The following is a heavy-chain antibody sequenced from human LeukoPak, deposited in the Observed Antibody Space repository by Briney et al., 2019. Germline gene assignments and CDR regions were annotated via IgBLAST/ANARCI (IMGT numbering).Heavy chain of an antibody. Sequence: PGGSLRLSCAASGFTFSNAWMSWVRQAPGKGLEWVGRIKSKTDGGTTDYAAPVKGRFTISRDDSKNTLYLQMNSLKTEDTAVYYCTTDPRSPAVRAAAGLSASSGYWGQGTLVTVSS. D-gene: IGHD6-25*01. V-gene: IGHV3-15*01. CDR3: TTDPRSPAVRAAAGLSASSGY. CDR2: IKSKTDGGTT. J-gene: IGHJ4*02. CDR1: GFTFSNAW.